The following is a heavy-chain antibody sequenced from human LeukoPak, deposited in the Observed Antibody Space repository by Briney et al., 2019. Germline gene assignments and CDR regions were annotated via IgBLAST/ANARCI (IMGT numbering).Heavy chain of an antibody. J-gene: IGHJ4*02. Sequence: PGGSLRLSCAASGFTFDDYGMSWVRQAPGKGLEWVSGINWNGGSTGYADSVKGRFTISRDNAKNSLYLQMNSLRAEDTALYYCARGTLSGYGSSGYYYAGDYWGQGTLVTVSS. CDR3: ARGTLSGYGSSGYYYAGDY. D-gene: IGHD3-22*01. V-gene: IGHV3-20*04. CDR2: INWNGGST. CDR1: GFTFDDYG.